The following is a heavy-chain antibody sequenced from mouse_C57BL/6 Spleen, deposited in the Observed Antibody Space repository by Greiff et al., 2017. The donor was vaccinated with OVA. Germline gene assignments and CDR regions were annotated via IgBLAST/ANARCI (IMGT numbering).Heavy chain of an antibody. CDR2: IYPGDGDT. J-gene: IGHJ2*01. CDR1: GYAFSSSW. V-gene: IGHV1-82*01. CDR3: ARSDEGGFDY. Sequence: VQLQQSGPELVKPGASVKISCKASGYAFSSSWMTWVKQRPGKGLEWIGRIYPGDGDTNYNGTFKGKATLTADKSSSTAYMQLSSLTSEDSAVYVCARSDEGGFDYWGQGTTLTVSS.